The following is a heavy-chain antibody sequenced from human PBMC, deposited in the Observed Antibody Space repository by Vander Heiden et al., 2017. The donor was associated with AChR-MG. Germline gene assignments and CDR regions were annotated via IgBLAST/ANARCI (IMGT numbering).Heavy chain of an antibody. Sequence: QVQLVESGGGVVQPGRSLRLSCAASGFTFSSYGMHWVRQAPGKGLEWVAVISYDGSNKFYADSVKGRFTISRDNSKYTLDLQMNSLRAEDTAVYYCAKDFGGDSTSYKYYYGMDVWGQGTTVTVSS. V-gene: IGHV3-30*18. D-gene: IGHD4-17*01. J-gene: IGHJ6*02. CDR1: GFTFSSYG. CDR2: ISYDGSNK. CDR3: AKDFGGDSTSYKYYYGMDV.